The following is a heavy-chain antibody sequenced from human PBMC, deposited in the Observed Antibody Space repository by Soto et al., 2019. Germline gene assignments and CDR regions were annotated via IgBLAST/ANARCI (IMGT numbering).Heavy chain of an antibody. J-gene: IGHJ3*02. D-gene: IGHD3-22*01. CDR2: INAGNGNT. CDR3: ARDPPGYYYDSSGYSPRSPIDAFDI. Sequence: ASVKVSCKASGYTFTSYAMHWVRQAPGQRLEWMEWINAGNGNTNYAQKFQGRVTITADESTSTAYMELSSLRSEDTTVYYCARDPPGYYYDSSGYSPRSPIDAFDIWGQGTMVTVSS. CDR1: GYTFTSYA. V-gene: IGHV1-3*01.